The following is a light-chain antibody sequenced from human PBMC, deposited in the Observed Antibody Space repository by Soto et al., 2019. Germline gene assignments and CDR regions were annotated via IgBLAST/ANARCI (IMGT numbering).Light chain of an antibody. V-gene: IGLV2-14*03. CDR1: SSDVGGYNF. CDR2: DLT. J-gene: IGLJ1*01. Sequence: QSALAQPASVSGSPRQSITISCTGTSSDVGGYNFVSWYQQHPGKAPKLMIYDLTYRSSGVSYRFSGSKSGNTASLTISGLQAEDEADYYCSSFTSSSTYVFGTGTKLTVL. CDR3: SSFTSSSTYV.